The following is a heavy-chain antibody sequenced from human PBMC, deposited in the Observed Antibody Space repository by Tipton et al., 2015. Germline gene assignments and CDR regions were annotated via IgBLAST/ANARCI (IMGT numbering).Heavy chain of an antibody. CDR2: LSGSGGST. CDR3: AKLGYQWCLTPDQFFDD. CDR1: GFDFSSQA. D-gene: IGHD2-21*01. J-gene: IGHJ4*02. Sequence: GSLRLSCAASGFDFSSQAMAWVRQAPGKGLEWVAALSGSGGSTYFADSVKGWFTISRDNSKNTLYLQVNSLRAEDTAVYYCAKLGYQWCLTPDQFFDDWGQGILVTVSS. V-gene: IGHV3-23*01.